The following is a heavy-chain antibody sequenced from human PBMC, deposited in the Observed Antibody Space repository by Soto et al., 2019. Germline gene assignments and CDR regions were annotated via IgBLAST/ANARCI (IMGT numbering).Heavy chain of an antibody. V-gene: IGHV3-11*01. D-gene: IGHD2-15*01. J-gene: IGHJ6*03. Sequence: GGSLRFSCAASGFTFSDYYMSWIRQAPGKGLEWVSYISSSGSTIYYADSVKGRFTISRDNAKNSLYLQMNSLRAEDTAVYYCARVELGYCSGGSCQGNYYYYMDVWGKGTTVTVSS. CDR1: GFTFSDYY. CDR2: ISSSGSTI. CDR3: ARVELGYCSGGSCQGNYYYYMDV.